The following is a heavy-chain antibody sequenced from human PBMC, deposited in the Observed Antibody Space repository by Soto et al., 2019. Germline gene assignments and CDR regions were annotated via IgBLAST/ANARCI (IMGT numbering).Heavy chain of an antibody. J-gene: IGHJ4*02. D-gene: IGHD3-22*01. V-gene: IGHV3-11*01. CDR3: ARDLGYYDSSGYFEY. Sequence: PVGSLRLSCASSVFTFSDYYMSCIRQSPGKGLEWVSYISSSDTIISYADSVKGRFTISRDNAKNSLYLQMNSLRAEDTTVYYCARDLGYYDSSGYFEYWGQGTLVNVSS. CDR2: ISSSDTII. CDR1: VFTFSDYY.